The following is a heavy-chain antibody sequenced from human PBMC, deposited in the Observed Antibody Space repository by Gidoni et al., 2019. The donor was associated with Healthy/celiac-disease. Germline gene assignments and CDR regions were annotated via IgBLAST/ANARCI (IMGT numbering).Heavy chain of an antibody. CDR2: IIPIFGTA. D-gene: IGHD3-10*01. CDR1: GGTFSSYA. V-gene: IGHV1-69*05. J-gene: IGHJ4*02. CDR3: ARGGFGLYYFDY. Sequence: QDQLVKSGAEVKKPGSSVKVACKASGGTFSSYAIRWVRQAPGQGLECMGGIIPIFGTANYAQKFQVRVTITSDESTRTAYMELGSLSSEDTAVYYCARGGFGLYYFDYWGQGTLVTVSS.